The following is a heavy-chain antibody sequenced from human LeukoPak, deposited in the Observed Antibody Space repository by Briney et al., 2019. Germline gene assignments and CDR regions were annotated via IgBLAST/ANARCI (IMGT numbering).Heavy chain of an antibody. J-gene: IGHJ4*02. CDR1: GFTFSSYE. Sequence: GGSLRLSCAASGFTFSSYEMNWVRQAPGRGLEWVSYISSSGSTIYYADSVKGRFTISRDNSKNTLYLQMNSLRAEDTAVYYCAKETHGGYFDYWGQGTLVTVSS. D-gene: IGHD3-10*01. V-gene: IGHV3-48*03. CDR3: AKETHGGYFDY. CDR2: ISSSGSTI.